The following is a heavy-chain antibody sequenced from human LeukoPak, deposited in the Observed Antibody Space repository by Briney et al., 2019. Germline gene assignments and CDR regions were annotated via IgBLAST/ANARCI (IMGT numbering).Heavy chain of an antibody. D-gene: IGHD6-19*01. CDR3: AKDANGWLAGFYSAMVDYFDY. CDR2: ISGSGGST. Sequence: GGSLRLSCAASGFTFSSYAMSWVCQAPGKGLEWVSAISGSGGSTYYADSVKGRFTISRDNSKNTLYLQMNSLRAEDTAVYYCAKDANGWLAGFYSAMVDYFDYWGQGTLVTVSS. CDR1: GFTFSSYA. J-gene: IGHJ4*02. V-gene: IGHV3-23*01.